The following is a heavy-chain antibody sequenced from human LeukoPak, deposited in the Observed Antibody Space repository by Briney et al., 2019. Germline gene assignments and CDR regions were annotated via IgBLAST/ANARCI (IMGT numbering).Heavy chain of an antibody. CDR3: ASSTSYYYGTSGYFEY. J-gene: IGHJ4*02. CDR2: LAYSGST. V-gene: IGHV4-39*01. Sequence: PSETLSLTCTVSGGFIGSSSFYWAWIRQTPGKGLEWIGSLAYSGSTYYKSSLKSRVTLSVDAAKNQFSLNLTSVTAADTALFYCASSTSYYYGTSGYFEYWGQGILVTVSS. D-gene: IGHD3-22*01. CDR1: GGFIGSSSFY.